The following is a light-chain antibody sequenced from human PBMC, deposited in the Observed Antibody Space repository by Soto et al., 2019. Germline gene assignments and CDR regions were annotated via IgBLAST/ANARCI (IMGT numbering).Light chain of an antibody. CDR3: AAWDDILNGYV. CDR2: SNY. J-gene: IGLJ1*01. V-gene: IGLV1-44*01. Sequence: QSVLTQPPSASGTPGQRVTISCSGSSSNIESNTVTWYQQLPGTAPTLVIYSNYDRPSGVPDRFSGSTSGTSASLVIRGRQSEDEADYYCAAWDDILNGYVFGGGTKLTVL. CDR1: SSNIESNT.